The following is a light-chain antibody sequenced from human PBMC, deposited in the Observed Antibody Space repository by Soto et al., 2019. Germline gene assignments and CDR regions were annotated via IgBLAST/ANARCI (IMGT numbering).Light chain of an antibody. CDR1: LSFSHNS. CDR2: GET. V-gene: IGKV3-20*01. J-gene: IGKJ1*01. Sequence: EVVWTQSAGTLSLSPRERATLSCRASLSFSHNSLAWYHQKPGHAPRLGIHGETSRATGIPDRLSGSGRGTDVTLTINRVEAEDVAVYYCQQYGTTPWRFGQGTNV. CDR3: QQYGTTPWR.